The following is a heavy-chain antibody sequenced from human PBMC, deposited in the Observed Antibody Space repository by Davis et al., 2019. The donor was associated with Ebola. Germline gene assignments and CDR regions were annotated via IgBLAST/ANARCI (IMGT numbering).Heavy chain of an antibody. Sequence: PGGSLRLSCAASGFTFSSYSMNWVRQAPGKGLEWVSSISSSSSYIYYADSVKGRFTISRDNAKNPLYLQMNSLRAEDTAVYYCARDRLWSGYYSDAFDIWGQGTMVTVSS. D-gene: IGHD3-3*01. CDR1: GFTFSSYS. J-gene: IGHJ3*02. CDR2: ISSSSSYI. V-gene: IGHV3-21*01. CDR3: ARDRLWSGYYSDAFDI.